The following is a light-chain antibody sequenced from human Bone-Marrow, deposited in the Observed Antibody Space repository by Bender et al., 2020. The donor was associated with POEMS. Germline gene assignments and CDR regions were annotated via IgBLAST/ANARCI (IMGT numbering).Light chain of an antibody. CDR1: YSNIGAGYD. CDR2: GNT. V-gene: IGLV1-40*01. J-gene: IGLJ3*02. CDR3: SSYTNSDTRV. Sequence: QSLLTQSPSVSGAPGQRVTISCTGSYSNIGAGYDVHWYQQFPGRAPRLLIQGNTNRPSGVPDRFSGSKSGNTASLTISGLQAEDEADYFCSSYTNSDTRVFGGGTRVTV.